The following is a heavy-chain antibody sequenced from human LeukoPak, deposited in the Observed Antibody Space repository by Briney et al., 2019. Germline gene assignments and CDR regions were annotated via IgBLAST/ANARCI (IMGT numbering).Heavy chain of an antibody. J-gene: IGHJ4*02. D-gene: IGHD3-22*01. CDR1: GFTFSSYS. Sequence: GGSLRLSCAASGFTFSSYSMNWVRQAPGKGLEWVSSISSSSSYIYYADSVKGRFTISRDNAKNTLYLQMNSLRAEDTAVYYCARGNSLYYYDSSGYSTTGDYWGQGTLVTVSS. V-gene: IGHV3-21*01. CDR3: ARGNSLYYYDSSGYSTTGDY. CDR2: ISSSSSYI.